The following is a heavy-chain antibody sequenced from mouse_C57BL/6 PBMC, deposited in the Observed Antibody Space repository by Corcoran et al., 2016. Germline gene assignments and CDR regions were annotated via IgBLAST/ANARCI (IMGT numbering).Heavy chain of an antibody. Sequence: QIQLVQSGPELKKPGETVKISCKASGYTFTTYGMSWVKQAPGKGLKWMGWINTYSGVPTYADDFKGRFAFSLETSASTAYLQINNLKNEDTATYFCARSDLYAMDYWGQGTSVTVSS. CDR1: GYTFTTYG. J-gene: IGHJ4*01. CDR2: INTYSGVP. V-gene: IGHV9-3*01. CDR3: ARSDLYAMDY.